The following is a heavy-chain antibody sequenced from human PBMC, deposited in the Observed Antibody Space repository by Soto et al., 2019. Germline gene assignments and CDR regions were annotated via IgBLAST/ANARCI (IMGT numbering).Heavy chain of an antibody. D-gene: IGHD5-18*01. CDR2: IYHSGST. CDR1: GGSISSGGYS. V-gene: IGHV4-30-2*01. Sequence: SETLSLTCAVSGGSISSGGYSWSWIRQPPGKGLEWIGYIYHSGSTYYNPSLKSRVTISVDRSKNQFSLKLSSVTAADTAVYYCARVSPPLIQLWLNSPYFDYWGQGTLVTVSS. J-gene: IGHJ4*02. CDR3: ARVSPPLIQLWLNSPYFDY.